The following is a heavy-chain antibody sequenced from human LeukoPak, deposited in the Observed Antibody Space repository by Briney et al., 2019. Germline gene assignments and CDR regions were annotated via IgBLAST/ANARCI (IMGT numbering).Heavy chain of an antibody. CDR1: GFTFSSYA. J-gene: IGHJ4*02. Sequence: GGSLRLSCAASGFTFSSYAMSWVRQAPGKGLEWVSAISGSGGSTYYADSVKGRFTISGDNSKNTLYLQMNSLRAEDTAVYYCAKRNGGGTSYYFDYWGQGTLVTVSS. V-gene: IGHV3-23*01. D-gene: IGHD1-1*01. CDR3: AKRNGGGTSYYFDY. CDR2: ISGSGGST.